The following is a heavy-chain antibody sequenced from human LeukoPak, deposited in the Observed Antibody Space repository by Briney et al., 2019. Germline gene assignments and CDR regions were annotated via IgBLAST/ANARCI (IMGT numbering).Heavy chain of an antibody. J-gene: IGHJ6*03. V-gene: IGHV4-61*02. CDR3: AREITIPSYYYYMDV. CDR1: GGSISSGNYY. Sequence: ASETLSLTCTVSGGSISSGNYYWSWIRQPAGKGLEWIGRIYTSGSTNYNPSLKSRVTISVDTSKNQFSLKLISVTAADTALYYCAREITIPSYYYYMDVWGKGTTVTISS. CDR2: IYTSGST. D-gene: IGHD3-9*01.